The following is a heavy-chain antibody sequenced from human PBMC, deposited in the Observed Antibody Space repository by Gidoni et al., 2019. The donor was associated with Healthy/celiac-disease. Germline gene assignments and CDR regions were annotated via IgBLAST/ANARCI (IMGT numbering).Heavy chain of an antibody. CDR1: GGSFSGYY. D-gene: IGHD4-4*01. CDR3: ARERLHRRVFDY. Sequence: QVQLQQWGAGLLKPSETLSLTCAVYGGSFSGYYWSWIRQPPGKGLEWIGEINHSGSTNYNPSLKSRVTISVDTSKNQFSLKLSSVTAADTAVYYCARERLHRRVFDYWGQGTLVTVSS. CDR2: INHSGST. J-gene: IGHJ4*02. V-gene: IGHV4-34*01.